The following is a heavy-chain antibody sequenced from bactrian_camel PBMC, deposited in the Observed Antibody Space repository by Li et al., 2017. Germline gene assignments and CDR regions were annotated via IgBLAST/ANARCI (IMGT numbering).Heavy chain of an antibody. V-gene: IGHV3S55*01. J-gene: IGHJ6*01. CDR3: AADDVMGQRCPDEFGY. CDR2: IYSGGQ. CDR1: GYTEPAGRYC. Sequence: HVQLVESGGGAVQAGGSLRLSCVASGYTEPAGRYCMGWFRQAPGKEREGVARIYSGGQVYADSVKGRFTISQDDAKNTLYLQMNSLKPEDTAMYYCAADDVMGQRCPDEFGYWGQGTQVTVS. D-gene: IGHD1*01.